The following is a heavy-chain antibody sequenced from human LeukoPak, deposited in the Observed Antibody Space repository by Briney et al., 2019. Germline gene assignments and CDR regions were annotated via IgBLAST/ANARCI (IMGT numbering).Heavy chain of an antibody. D-gene: IGHD3-22*01. Sequence: GESLKISCWGSGYTFTNYWIGWVRQMPGKGLEWMGIIYPGDSDTRYSPSFQGQVTISADKSISTAYLQWSSLKASDTAMYYCARLDYYDSSGPTSRRAFDIWGQGTMVTVSS. CDR2: IYPGDSDT. V-gene: IGHV5-51*01. CDR1: GYTFTNYW. CDR3: ARLDYYDSSGPTSRRAFDI. J-gene: IGHJ3*02.